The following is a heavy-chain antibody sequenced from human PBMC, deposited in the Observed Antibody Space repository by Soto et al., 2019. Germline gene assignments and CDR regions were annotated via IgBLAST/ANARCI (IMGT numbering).Heavy chain of an antibody. D-gene: IGHD6-6*01. CDR3: ARDRSSSSPRYYYYGMDV. CDR1: GGSVSSGSYY. CDR2: IYYSGRT. J-gene: IGHJ6*02. Sequence: LSLTCTVSGGSVSSGSYYWSRIRQPPGKALEWIGYIYYSGRTNYNPSLKSRVTISVDTSKNQFSMKLSSVTAADTAVYYCARDRSSSSPRYYYYGMDVWGQGTTVTVSS. V-gene: IGHV4-61*01.